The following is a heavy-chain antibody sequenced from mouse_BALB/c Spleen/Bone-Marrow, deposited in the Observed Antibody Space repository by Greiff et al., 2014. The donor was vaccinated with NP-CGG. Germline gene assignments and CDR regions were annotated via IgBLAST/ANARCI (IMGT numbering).Heavy chain of an antibody. Sequence: EVQGVESGAELVKPGASVKLSCTASGFNIKDTYMQWVKQRPEQGLEWIGRIDSANGNTKYDPKFQGKATITADTSSNTAYLQLSSLTSEDTAVYYCAGSEGYGNNMAWFAYWGQGTLVTVSA. J-gene: IGHJ3*01. D-gene: IGHD2-10*02. CDR1: GFNIKDTY. CDR2: IDSANGNT. V-gene: IGHV14-3*02. CDR3: AGSEGYGNNMAWFAY.